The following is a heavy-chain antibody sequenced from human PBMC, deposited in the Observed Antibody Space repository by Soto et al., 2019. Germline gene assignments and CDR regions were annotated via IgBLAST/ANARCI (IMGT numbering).Heavy chain of an antibody. CDR3: ATQGLTTYYFGY. CDR1: GYSFASQW. Sequence: VQLVQSGAEVKKSGESLRISCKVSGYSFASQWISWVRQVPGKGQEWMGRIDLSESYTTYNPSFQGHVTFSADKSITTAYLQWRSLEASDTATYYCATQGLTTYYFGYWGQGTLVTVSS. J-gene: IGHJ4*02. CDR2: IDLSESYT. V-gene: IGHV5-10-1*03.